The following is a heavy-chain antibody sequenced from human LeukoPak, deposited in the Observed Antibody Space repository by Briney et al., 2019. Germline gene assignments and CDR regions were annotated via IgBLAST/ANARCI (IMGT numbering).Heavy chain of an antibody. CDR2: INHSGST. V-gene: IGHV4-34*01. J-gene: IGHJ4*02. D-gene: IGHD3-3*01. Sequence: PSEALSLTCAVYGGSFSGYYWSWIRQPPGKGLEWIGEINHSGSTNYNPSLKSRVTISVDTSKNQFSLKLSSVTAADTAVYYCARGVGYDFNWGRGTLVTVSS. CDR3: ARGVGYDFN. CDR1: GGSFSGYY.